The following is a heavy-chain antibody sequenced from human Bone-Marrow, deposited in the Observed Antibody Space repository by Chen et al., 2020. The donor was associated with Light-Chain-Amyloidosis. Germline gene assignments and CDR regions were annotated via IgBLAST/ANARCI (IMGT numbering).Heavy chain of an antibody. D-gene: IGHD4-17*01. Sequence: QVQLVQSGAEVKKPGASVKVSCKVSGYRRTEVSMHWVRQAPGKGLEWMGGFDPEDGETIYAQKFQGRVTMTEDTSTDTAYMELSSLRSEDTAVYYCATDLTVTRYWYFDLWGRGTLVTVSS. CDR2: FDPEDGET. J-gene: IGHJ2*01. CDR3: ATDLTVTRYWYFDL. V-gene: IGHV1-24*01. CDR1: GYRRTEVS.